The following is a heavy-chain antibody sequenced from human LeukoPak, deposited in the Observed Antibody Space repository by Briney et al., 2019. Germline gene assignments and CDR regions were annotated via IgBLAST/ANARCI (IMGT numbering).Heavy chain of an antibody. CDR1: GGSISSYY. V-gene: IGHV4-59*08. J-gene: IGHJ3*02. D-gene: IGHD3-22*01. CDR3: ARIRITMIEDAFDI. Sequence: SETLSLTCTVSGGSISSYYWSWIRQPPGKGLEWIGYIYYCGSTNYNPSLKSRVTISVETSKNQFSLKLSSVTAADTAVYYCARIRITMIEDAFDIWGQGTMVTVSS. CDR2: IYYCGST.